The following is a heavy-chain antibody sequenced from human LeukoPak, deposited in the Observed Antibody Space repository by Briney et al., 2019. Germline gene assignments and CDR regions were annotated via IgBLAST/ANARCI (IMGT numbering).Heavy chain of an antibody. V-gene: IGHV4-39*01. CDR1: GGSISSSSYT. CDR3: ARRITVAGGWFDP. CDR2: IYYSGTT. D-gene: IGHD6-19*01. J-gene: IGHJ5*02. Sequence: SEALSLTCTVSGGSISSSSYTWGWIRQPPGKGLEWVGTIYYSGTTHYNPSLKSRVTISIDTSKNQFSLKLSSVTAADTAVYFCARRITVAGGWFDPWGQGTLVTVSS.